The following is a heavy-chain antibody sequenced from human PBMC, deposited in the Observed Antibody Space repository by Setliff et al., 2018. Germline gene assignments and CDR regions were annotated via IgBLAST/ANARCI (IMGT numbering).Heavy chain of an antibody. CDR3: ARDNNPGYRGYWGRFDY. V-gene: IGHV4-31*03. J-gene: IGHJ4*02. CDR1: GGSISSGGYY. Sequence: PSETLSLTCTVSGGSISSGGYYWSWIRQHPGKGLEWIGYIYYSGTTYYNPSLKSRVTISVDTSKNQFSLKLCSVTAADTAVYYCARDNNPGYRGYWGRFDYWGQGPLVTVSS. D-gene: IGHD3-16*02. CDR2: IYYSGTT.